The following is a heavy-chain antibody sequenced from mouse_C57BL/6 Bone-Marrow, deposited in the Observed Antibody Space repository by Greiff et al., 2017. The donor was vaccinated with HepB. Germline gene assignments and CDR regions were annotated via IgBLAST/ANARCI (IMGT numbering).Heavy chain of an antibody. J-gene: IGHJ1*03. V-gene: IGHV6-6*01. Sequence: EVQVVESGGGLVQPGGSMKLSCAASGFTFSDDSMDWVRQSPEKGLEWVAGIRNKGNNHATYYAESVKGRFTISRDDSKSSVYLQMSSLRAEDTGIYYCTRGNYGYFDVWGKGTTVTVSS. CDR2: IRNKGNNHAT. D-gene: IGHD2-1*01. CDR1: GFTFSDDS. CDR3: TRGNYGYFDV.